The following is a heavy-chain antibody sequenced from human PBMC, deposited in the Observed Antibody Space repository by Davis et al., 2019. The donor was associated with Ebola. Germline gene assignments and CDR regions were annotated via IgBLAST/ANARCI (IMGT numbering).Heavy chain of an antibody. CDR3: TTLNMVQGVIANYYYGMDV. CDR1: GFTFSGSA. CDR2: IRSKANSYAT. Sequence: GESLKISCAASGFTFSGSAMHWVRQASGKGLEWVGRIRSKANSYATAYAASVKGRFTISRDDSKNTAYLQMNSLKTEDTAVYYYTTLNMVQGVIANYYYGMDVWGQGTTVSVSS. D-gene: IGHD3-10*01. J-gene: IGHJ6*02. V-gene: IGHV3-73*01.